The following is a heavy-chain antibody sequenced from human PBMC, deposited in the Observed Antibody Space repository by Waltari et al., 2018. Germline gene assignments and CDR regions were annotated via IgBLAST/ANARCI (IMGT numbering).Heavy chain of an antibody. D-gene: IGHD2-2*01. J-gene: IGHJ5*02. CDR3: ARGAVPGKGANWFDP. Sequence: QVRLVQSGAEVKKPGASVKVSCKASGNTFTSYDIYRERQVPGQGLEWVGWVNPNSGNTGYAQKFQDRVIMTSDTSMTTVYMELSSLTSDDTAVYYCARGAVPGKGANWFDPWGQGTLVIVSS. V-gene: IGHV1-8*01. CDR1: GNTFTSYD. CDR2: VNPNSGNT.